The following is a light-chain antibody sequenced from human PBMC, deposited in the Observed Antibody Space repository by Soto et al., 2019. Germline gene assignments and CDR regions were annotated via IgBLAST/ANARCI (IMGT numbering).Light chain of an antibody. Sequence: DVRLTQSPSALSASVGDTINITCRASLTINPYVNWFQQKPVVPPRLLIYGASTLHDGVASRFSGSGSGAEFTLTISGLQPEDFASYHCQQTYSDISFGGGTKV. V-gene: IGKV1-39*01. CDR1: LTINPY. J-gene: IGKJ4*01. CDR3: QQTYSDIS. CDR2: GAS.